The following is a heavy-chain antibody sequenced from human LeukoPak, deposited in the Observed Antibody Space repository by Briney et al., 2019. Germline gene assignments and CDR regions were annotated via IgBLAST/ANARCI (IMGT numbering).Heavy chain of an antibody. CDR3: AREGEGYYDAFDI. CDR2: ISYDGSNK. CDR1: RFTFSSYG. V-gene: IGHV3-30*03. J-gene: IGHJ3*02. D-gene: IGHD3-16*01. Sequence: GRSLRLSCAASRFTFSSYGMHWVRQAPGKGLEWVALISYDGSNKYYADSVKGRFTISRDNSKNTLYLQMNSLRAEDTAVYYCAREGEGYYDAFDIWGQGTMVTVSS.